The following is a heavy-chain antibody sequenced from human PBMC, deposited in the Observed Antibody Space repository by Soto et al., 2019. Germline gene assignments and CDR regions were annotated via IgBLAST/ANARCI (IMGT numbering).Heavy chain of an antibody. D-gene: IGHD3-16*01. CDR2: ISYDGSNK. V-gene: IGHV3-30*18. J-gene: IGHJ6*02. Sequence: QVQLVESGGGVVQPGRSLRLSCAASGFTFSSYGMHWVRQAPGKGLEWVAVISYDGSNKYYADSVKGRFTISRDNSKNTLYLQMNSLRAEDTAVYYCAKDLRAGERLGYYYGMDVWGQGTTVTVSS. CDR3: AKDLRAGERLGYYYGMDV. CDR1: GFTFSSYG.